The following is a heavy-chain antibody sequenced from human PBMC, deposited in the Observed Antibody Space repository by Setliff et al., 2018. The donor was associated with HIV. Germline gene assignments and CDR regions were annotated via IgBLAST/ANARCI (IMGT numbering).Heavy chain of an antibody. V-gene: IGHV4-4*07. CDR1: GDSIGDYY. Sequence: PSETLSLTCTGSGDSIGDYYWNWIRQPAGKGLEWIGRVYASAYSNYNPSLKSRVTMSVDTSKNQFSLKLSSVTAADTALYYCAREGPRGDGYNPAAFDPWGQGTLVTVSS. D-gene: IGHD5-12*01. J-gene: IGHJ5*02. CDR3: AREGPRGDGYNPAAFDP. CDR2: VYASAYS.